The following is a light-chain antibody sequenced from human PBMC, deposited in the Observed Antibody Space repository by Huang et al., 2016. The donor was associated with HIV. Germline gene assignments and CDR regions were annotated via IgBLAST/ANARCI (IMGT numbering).Light chain of an antibody. J-gene: IGKJ3*01. Sequence: IQLTQFPSSLSASVGDRVSITCRASQDINNNLAWYQQKPGKAPKLLISATSTLQNGDPSRFSGRGSWTVFILTINNLQPDDFATYYCQQFSDFFFGPGTRVDVK. CDR2: ATS. V-gene: IGKV1-9*01. CDR3: QQFSDFF. CDR1: QDINNN.